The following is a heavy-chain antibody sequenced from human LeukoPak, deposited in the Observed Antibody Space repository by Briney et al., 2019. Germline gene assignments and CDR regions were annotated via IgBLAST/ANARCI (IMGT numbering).Heavy chain of an antibody. CDR1: GLTFSNAW. D-gene: IGHD1-26*01. V-gene: IGHV3-15*01. CDR2: IKSKTDGGTT. Sequence: PGGSLRLSCAASGLTFSNAWMSWVRQAPGKGLEWVGRIKSKTDGGTTDYAAPVKGRFTISRDDSKNTLYLQMNSLKTEDKAVYYCTTDSLGGLGATHYFDYWGQGTLVTVSS. CDR3: TTDSLGGLGATHYFDY. J-gene: IGHJ4*02.